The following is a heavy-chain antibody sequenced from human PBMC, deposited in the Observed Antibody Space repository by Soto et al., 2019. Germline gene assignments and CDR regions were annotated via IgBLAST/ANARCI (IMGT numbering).Heavy chain of an antibody. CDR1: GFTFSSYA. Sequence: QVPLVESGGGVVQPGRSLRLSCAASGFTFSSYAMHWVRQAPGKGLEWVAVISYDGSNKYYADSVTGRFTISRDNSKNTLYLQMNSLRAEDTAVYYCARGGSGWYKDGMDVWGQGTTVTVSS. V-gene: IGHV3-30-3*01. J-gene: IGHJ6*02. D-gene: IGHD6-19*01. CDR3: ARGGSGWYKDGMDV. CDR2: ISYDGSNK.